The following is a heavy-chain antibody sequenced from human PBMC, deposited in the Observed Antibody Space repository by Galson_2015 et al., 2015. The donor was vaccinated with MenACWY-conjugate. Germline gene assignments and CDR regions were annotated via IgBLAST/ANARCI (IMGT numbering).Heavy chain of an antibody. CDR3: VKTRGAYFYFDS. D-gene: IGHD1-26*01. J-gene: IGHJ4*02. CDR1: GFIFNTYW. V-gene: IGHV3-74*01. Sequence: SLRLSCAASGFIFNTYWMHWVRQAPGKGLVWVSRINPGGSSTNYADSVKDRFTISRDNAKNTLYLQMNSLRPEDTAVFYCVKTRGAYFYFDSWGQGTLVTVSS. CDR2: INPGGSST.